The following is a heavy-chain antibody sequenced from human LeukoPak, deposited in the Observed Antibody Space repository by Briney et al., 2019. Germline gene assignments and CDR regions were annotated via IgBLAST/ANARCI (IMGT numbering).Heavy chain of an antibody. D-gene: IGHD2-2*01. V-gene: IGHV4-4*02. Sequence: AGTLCLTCAVSGCSFSSSNWWCWVRQPPGKRLEWFGVIGHSGSTNYNPSVKGRVTISVDKSKNQLYLQLSSVTAADTDVYYCASIPGARYCNSTSCHQAVYYYYGMDVWGQGTTVTVSS. CDR2: IGHSGST. J-gene: IGHJ6*02. CDR3: ASIPGARYCNSTSCHQAVYYYYGMDV. CDR1: GCSFSSSNW.